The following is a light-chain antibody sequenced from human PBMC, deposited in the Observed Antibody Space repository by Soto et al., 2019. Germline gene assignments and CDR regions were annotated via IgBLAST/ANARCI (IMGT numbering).Light chain of an antibody. CDR2: EVS. Sequence: QSVLTQPPSASGSPGQSVTISCTGTSSDVGGYKYVSWYQQHPGKAPKLMIYEVSKRPSGVPDRFSGSKSGNTASLTVSGLQAEDEADYYCSSYAGSNNPFVFGTGTKLTVL. J-gene: IGLJ1*01. CDR3: SSYAGSNNPFV. CDR1: SSDVGGYKY. V-gene: IGLV2-8*01.